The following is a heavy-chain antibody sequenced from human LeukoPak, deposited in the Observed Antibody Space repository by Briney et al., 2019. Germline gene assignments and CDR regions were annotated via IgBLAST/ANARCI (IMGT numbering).Heavy chain of an antibody. CDR3: AKDKGRTMVRGSFDY. D-gene: IGHD3-10*01. CDR1: GFTFSSYS. J-gene: IGHJ4*02. CDR2: ISSSSSTI. Sequence: GGSLRLSCAASGFTFSSYSMNWVRQAPGKGLEWVSYISSSSSTIYYADSVKGRFTISRDNAKNSLYLQMNSLRAEDTAVYYCAKDKGRTMVRGSFDYWGQGTLVTVSS. V-gene: IGHV3-48*01.